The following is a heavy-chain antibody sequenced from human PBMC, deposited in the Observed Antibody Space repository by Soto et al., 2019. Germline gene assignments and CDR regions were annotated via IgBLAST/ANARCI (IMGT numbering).Heavy chain of an antibody. Sequence: QVQLVESGGGLVKPGGSLRLSCAASGFTFNDHYMSWVRQAPGKGLEWISFISDGGSEIYYADSVRGRFTISRHNSKNSLPLQMTSPRPADTPVYNGARDRKPSSYNGLSDGGQGATVTVSS. CDR2: ISDGGSEI. CDR3: ARDRKPSSYNGLSD. CDR1: GFTFNDHY. J-gene: IGHJ6*02. D-gene: IGHD1-1*01. V-gene: IGHV3-11*01.